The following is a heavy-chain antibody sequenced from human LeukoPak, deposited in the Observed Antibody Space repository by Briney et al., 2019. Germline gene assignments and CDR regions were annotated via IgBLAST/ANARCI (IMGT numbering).Heavy chain of an antibody. D-gene: IGHD6-6*01. Sequence: PGGSLRLSCAASGFTFSSYEMNWVRQAPGKGLEWVSSISSSGGSTLNADSVKGRFTISRDNSKNTLYLQMNSLRAEDTAVYYCAKRGGLSSSSGWYYFDYWGQGTLVTVSS. V-gene: IGHV3-23*01. CDR3: AKRGGLSSSSGWYYFDY. CDR2: ISSSGGST. CDR1: GFTFSSYE. J-gene: IGHJ4*02.